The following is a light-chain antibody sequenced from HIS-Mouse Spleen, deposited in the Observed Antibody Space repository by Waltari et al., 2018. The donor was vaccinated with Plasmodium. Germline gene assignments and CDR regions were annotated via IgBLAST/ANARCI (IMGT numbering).Light chain of an antibody. CDR3: QVWYSSTVV. V-gene: IGLV3-9*01. CDR2: RDS. Sequence: SYELTQPLPVSVALGPTARITCGGNNIGSKNVHWYQQKPGQAPVPVIYRDSNRPPGIPARFSGSNSGNTATLTISGAEAGDGADDYCQVWYSSTVVFGGGTKLTVL. CDR1: NIGSKN. J-gene: IGLJ2*01.